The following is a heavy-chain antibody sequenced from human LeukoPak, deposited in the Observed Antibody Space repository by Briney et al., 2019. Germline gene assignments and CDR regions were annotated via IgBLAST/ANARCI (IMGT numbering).Heavy chain of an antibody. V-gene: IGHV3-21*01. CDR1: GFIFNSYN. CDR2: ISSSSDYI. Sequence: PGGSLRLSCAASGFIFNSYNMNWVRQAPGKGLEWVSSISSSSDYIYYADSVKGRFTVSRDNAKNSLFLQMNSLRADDTAVYYCASSTTGGGFDYWGQGTLVTVSS. D-gene: IGHD4-17*01. CDR3: ASSTTGGGFDY. J-gene: IGHJ4*02.